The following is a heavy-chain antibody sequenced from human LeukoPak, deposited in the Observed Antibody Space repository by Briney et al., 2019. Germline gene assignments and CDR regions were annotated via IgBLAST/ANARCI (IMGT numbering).Heavy chain of an antibody. CDR2: INHSGST. Sequence: PSETLSLTCAVYGGSFSGYYWSWIRQPPGKGLEWIGEINHSGSTNYNPSLKSRVTISVDTSKSQFSLKLSSVTAADTAVYYCARDLGGLRYCSGGSCYSVFNGMDVWGQGTTVTVSS. CDR1: GGSFSGYY. CDR3: ARDLGGLRYCSGGSCYSVFNGMDV. D-gene: IGHD2-15*01. J-gene: IGHJ6*02. V-gene: IGHV4-34*01.